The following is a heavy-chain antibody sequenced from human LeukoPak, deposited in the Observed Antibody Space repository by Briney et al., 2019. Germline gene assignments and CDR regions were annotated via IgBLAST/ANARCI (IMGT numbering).Heavy chain of an antibody. J-gene: IGHJ4*02. V-gene: IGHV1-18*01. CDR1: GYXFTSYG. Sequence: ASVKVSCKASGYXFTSYGISWVRQAPGQGLEWMGWISAYNGNTNYAQKLQGRVTMTTDTSTSTAYMELRSLRSDDTAVYYCARDKKKQDCSGGSCPFDYWGQGTLVTVSS. CDR2: ISAYNGNT. CDR3: ARDKKKQDCSGGSCPFDY. D-gene: IGHD2-15*01.